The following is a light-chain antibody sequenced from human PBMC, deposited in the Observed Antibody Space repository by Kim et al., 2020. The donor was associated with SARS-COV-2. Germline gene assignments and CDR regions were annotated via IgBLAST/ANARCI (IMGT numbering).Light chain of an antibody. Sequence: VSPGERVTLSCRASQSVSSNLAWYQQKPGQAPRLLIYGASTRATGITARFSGSGSGTEFTLTISSLQSEDFAIYYCQQYNNWPLTFGGGTKVDIK. CDR1: QSVSSN. CDR2: GAS. J-gene: IGKJ4*01. CDR3: QQYNNWPLT. V-gene: IGKV3-15*01.